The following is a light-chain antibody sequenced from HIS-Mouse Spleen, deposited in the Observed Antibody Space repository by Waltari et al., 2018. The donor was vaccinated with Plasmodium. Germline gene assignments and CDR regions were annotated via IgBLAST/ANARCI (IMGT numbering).Light chain of an antibody. CDR3: YSTDSSGNHRV. J-gene: IGLJ3*02. Sequence: SYELTQPPSVSVSPGKTARNTCPGNALPTKYAYWYHQKSGQAPVLVIYEDSNRPSGIPERFSGSSAGTMATLTISGAQVEDEADYYCYSTDSSGNHRVFGGGTKLTVL. CDR2: EDS. V-gene: IGLV3-10*01. CDR1: ALPTKY.